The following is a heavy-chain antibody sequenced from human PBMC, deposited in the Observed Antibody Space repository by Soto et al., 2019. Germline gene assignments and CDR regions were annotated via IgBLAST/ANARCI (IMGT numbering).Heavy chain of an antibody. CDR2: IYSGGST. CDR3: ARDSMYSGYDTYYYYGMDV. J-gene: IGHJ6*02. V-gene: IGHV3-66*01. Sequence: EVQLVESGGGLVQPGGSLRLSCAASGFTVSSNYMSWVRQAPGKGLEWVSVIYSGGSTYYADSVKGRFTISRDNSKNTLXXQMNSLRAEDTAVYYCARDSMYSGYDTYYYYGMDVWGQGTTVTVSS. CDR1: GFTVSSNY. D-gene: IGHD5-12*01.